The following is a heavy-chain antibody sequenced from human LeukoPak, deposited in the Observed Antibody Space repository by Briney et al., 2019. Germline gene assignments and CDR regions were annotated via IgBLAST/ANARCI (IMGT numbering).Heavy chain of an antibody. CDR3: ARTSGSGSYFKKGPFDP. CDR2: INHSGST. V-gene: IGHV4-34*01. CDR1: GGSFSGYY. Sequence: SETLSLTCAVYGGSFSGYYWSWIRQPPGKGLEWIGEINHSGSTNYNPSLKSRVTISVDTSKSQFSLKLSSVTAADTAVYYCARTSGSGSYFKKGPFDPWGQGTLVTVSS. J-gene: IGHJ5*02. D-gene: IGHD1-26*01.